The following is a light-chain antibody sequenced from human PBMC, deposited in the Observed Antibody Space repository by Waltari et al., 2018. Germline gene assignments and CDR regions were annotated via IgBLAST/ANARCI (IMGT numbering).Light chain of an antibody. Sequence: QTVVTQEPSLTVSPGGTVTLTCASSTGPVTNGYYPTWFQQKPGQPPRALIYSTTKKHSCTPVRFSGSLLGDKAALTLSSVQPEDEADYYCLLYYGGPQSYVVFGGGTKLTVL. CDR1: TGPVTNGYY. CDR3: LLYYGGPQSYVV. V-gene: IGLV7-43*01. CDR2: STT. J-gene: IGLJ2*01.